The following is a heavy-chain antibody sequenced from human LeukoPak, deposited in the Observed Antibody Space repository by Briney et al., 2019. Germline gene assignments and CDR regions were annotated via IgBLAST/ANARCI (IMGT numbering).Heavy chain of an antibody. Sequence: PGGSLILSCAASGFTVSSNYMSWVRQAPGKGLEWVSVTYSGGTTYYADSVKGRFTISRDNSKNTLYLQMNSLRAEDTAVYYCAREWSISTFDYWGQGTLVTVSS. CDR2: TYSGGTT. CDR1: GFTVSSNY. J-gene: IGHJ4*02. CDR3: AREWSISTFDY. D-gene: IGHD2/OR15-2a*01. V-gene: IGHV3-53*01.